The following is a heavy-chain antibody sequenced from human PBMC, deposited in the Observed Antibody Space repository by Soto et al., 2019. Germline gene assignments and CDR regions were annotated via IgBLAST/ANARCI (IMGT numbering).Heavy chain of an antibody. CDR1: GFTFSSYS. D-gene: IGHD1-26*01. Sequence: EVQLVESGGGLVKPGGSLRLSCAASGFTFSSYSMNWVRQAPGKGLEWVSSISSSSSYIYYADSVKGRFTISRDNAKNSLYLQMNSLRAEDTAVYYCARSYSDYVDYYGMDVWGQGATVTVSS. V-gene: IGHV3-21*01. CDR3: ARSYSDYVDYYGMDV. J-gene: IGHJ6*02. CDR2: ISSSSSYI.